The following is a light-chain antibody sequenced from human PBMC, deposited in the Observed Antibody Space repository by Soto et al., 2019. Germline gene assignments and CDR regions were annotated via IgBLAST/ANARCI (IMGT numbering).Light chain of an antibody. CDR1: SSNIGNNY. V-gene: IGLV1-51*01. CDR2: DND. CDR3: QSYDARLSAYV. J-gene: IGLJ1*01. Sequence: QAVLTQPPSVSAAPGQTVTISCSGSSSNIGNNYVSWYQHLPGTAPKLLIYDNDKRPSGIPDRFSGSKSGTSATLGITGLQTGDEADYYCQSYDARLSAYVFGTGT.